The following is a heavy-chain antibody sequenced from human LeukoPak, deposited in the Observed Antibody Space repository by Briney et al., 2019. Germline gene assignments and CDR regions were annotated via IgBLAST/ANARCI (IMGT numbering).Heavy chain of an antibody. CDR2: INPSGGST. D-gene: IGHD3-22*01. Sequence: VASVKVSCKASGYTFTSYYMPWVRQAPGQGLEWMGIINPSGGSTSYAQKFQGRVTMTRDTSTSTVYMELSSLRSEDTAVYYCARDRRAYYYDSSGYYYAGYWGQGTLVTVSS. V-gene: IGHV1-46*03. CDR3: ARDRRAYYYDSSGYYYAGY. CDR1: GYTFTSYY. J-gene: IGHJ4*02.